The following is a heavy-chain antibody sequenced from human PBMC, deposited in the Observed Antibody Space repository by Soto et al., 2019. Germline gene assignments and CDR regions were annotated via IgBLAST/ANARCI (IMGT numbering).Heavy chain of an antibody. CDR1: GFTVSSNY. V-gene: IGHV3-53*04. CDR3: ARVRRGTYYDFWSGPIDY. CDR2: IYSGGST. D-gene: IGHD3-3*01. Sequence: EVQLVESGGGLVQPGGSLRLSCAASGFTVSSNYMSWVRQAPGKGLEWVSVIYSGGSTYYADSVKGRFTISRHNSKNTLNLQMNSLRAEDTAVYYCARVRRGTYYDFWSGPIDYWGQGTLVTVSS. J-gene: IGHJ4*02.